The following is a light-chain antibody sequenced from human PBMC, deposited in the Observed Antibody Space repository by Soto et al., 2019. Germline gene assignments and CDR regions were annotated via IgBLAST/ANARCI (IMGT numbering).Light chain of an antibody. J-gene: IGKJ1*01. CDR2: DAS. CDR1: QTVRNNY. Sequence: FVLTQSPCTLSLSPGERATLSCRASQTVRNNYLAWYQQKPGQAPRLLIYDASSRATGIPDRFSGGGSGTDFTLTISRLEPEDFAVYYCQQYDSSPKTFGQGTKVDIK. CDR3: QQYDSSPKT. V-gene: IGKV3-20*01.